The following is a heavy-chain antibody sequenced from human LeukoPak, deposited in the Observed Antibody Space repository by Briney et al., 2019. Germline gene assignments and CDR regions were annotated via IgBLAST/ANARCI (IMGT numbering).Heavy chain of an antibody. CDR1: GFTFSSYA. CDR3: AKPGFSSSWRMLHFDF. V-gene: IGHV3-23*01. D-gene: IGHD6-6*01. Sequence: GGSLRLSCAASGFTFSSYAMSWVRQAPGKGLEWVSAISGSGGSTYYADSVKGRFTISRDNSKNTLYLQMNSLRAEDTAVYYCAKPGFSSSWRMLHFDFWGQGTLVTVSS. J-gene: IGHJ4*02. CDR2: ISGSGGST.